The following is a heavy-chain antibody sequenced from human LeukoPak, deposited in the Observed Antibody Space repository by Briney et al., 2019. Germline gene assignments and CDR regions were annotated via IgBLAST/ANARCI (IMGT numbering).Heavy chain of an antibody. D-gene: IGHD3-10*01. V-gene: IGHV7-4-1*02. CDR1: GYTFTSYA. CDR2: INTNTGNP. CDR3: ARGGAIDELLWFGELPHFDY. J-gene: IGHJ4*02. Sequence: ASAKVSCKASGYTFTSYAMNWVRQAPGQGLEWMGWINTNTGNPTYAQGFTGRFVFSLDTSVSTAYLQISSLKAEDTAVYYCARGGAIDELLWFGELPHFDYWGQGTLVTVSS.